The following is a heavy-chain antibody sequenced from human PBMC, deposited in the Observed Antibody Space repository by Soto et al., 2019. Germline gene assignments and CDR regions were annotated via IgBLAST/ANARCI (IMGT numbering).Heavy chain of an antibody. CDR1: GFTFSSYA. D-gene: IGHD3-16*01. CDR2: ISYDGSNK. J-gene: IGHJ4*02. CDR3: AREDGGSDY. Sequence: QVQLVESGGGVVQPGRSLRLSCAASGFTFSSYAMHWVRQAPGKGLEWVAVISYDGSNKYYADSVKGRLTISRDNSKNTLYLQMNSLRAEDTAVYYCAREDGGSDYWGQGTLVTVSS. V-gene: IGHV3-30-3*01.